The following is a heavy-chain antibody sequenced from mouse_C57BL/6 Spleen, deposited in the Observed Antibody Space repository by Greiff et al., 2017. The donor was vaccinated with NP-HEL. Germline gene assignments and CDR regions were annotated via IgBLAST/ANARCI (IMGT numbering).Heavy chain of an antibody. CDR2: INPNNGGT. CDR1: GYTFTDYN. CDR3: ARETGSNDFYAMDY. V-gene: IGHV1-22*01. J-gene: IGHJ4*01. Sequence: EVQLQQSGPELVKPGASVKMSCKASGYTFTDYNMHWVKQSHGKSLEWIGYINPNNGGTSYNQKFKGKGTLTVNKSSSTAYMELRSLTSDDSAVYYCARETGSNDFYAMDYWGQGTSVTVSS. D-gene: IGHD2-12*01.